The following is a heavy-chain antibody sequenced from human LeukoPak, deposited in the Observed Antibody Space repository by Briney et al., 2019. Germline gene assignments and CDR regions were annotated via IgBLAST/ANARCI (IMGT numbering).Heavy chain of an antibody. D-gene: IGHD1-26*01. J-gene: IGHJ4*02. CDR3: ARPSGVGDY. V-gene: IGHV3-48*01. Sequence: GGSLRLSCAASGFTFSDYSMHWVRQAPGKGLEWVSYISSRSSTIYYADSVKGRFTISRDNAKNSLYLQMNSLRAEDTAVYYCARPSGVGDYWGQGTLVTVSS. CDR2: ISSRSSTI. CDR1: GFTFSDYS.